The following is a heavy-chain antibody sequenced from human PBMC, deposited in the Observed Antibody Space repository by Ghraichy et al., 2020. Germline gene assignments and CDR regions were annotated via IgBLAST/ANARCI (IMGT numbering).Heavy chain of an antibody. CDR3: AKVTGYNWFDY. Sequence: GGSLRLSCAASGFTLSNYWKYWVRQAPGKGLVWVSRINGGGTSTNYADSVKGRFTISRDNAKNTLYLQMNSLRAEDTAVYYCAKVTGYNWFDYWGQVTLVIVSS. J-gene: IGHJ4*02. CDR2: INGGGTST. V-gene: IGHV3-74*01. CDR1: GFTLSNYW. D-gene: IGHD5-24*01.